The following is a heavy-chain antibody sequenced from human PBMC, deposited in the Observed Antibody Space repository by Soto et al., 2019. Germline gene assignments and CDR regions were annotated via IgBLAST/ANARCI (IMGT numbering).Heavy chain of an antibody. V-gene: IGHV1-3*01. J-gene: IGHJ6*02. D-gene: IGHD1-7*01. CDR2: IDAGNGNT. Sequence: GAPLKLYCKAAGYTCTSYAMHWVRQAPGQRLEWMGWIDAGNGNTKYSQKFQGRVTITRDTSASTAYMELSSLRSEDTAVYYCAGHELELTRVGYYYYGMDVWGQGTTVTVSS. CDR1: GYTCTSYA. CDR3: AGHELELTRVGYYYYGMDV.